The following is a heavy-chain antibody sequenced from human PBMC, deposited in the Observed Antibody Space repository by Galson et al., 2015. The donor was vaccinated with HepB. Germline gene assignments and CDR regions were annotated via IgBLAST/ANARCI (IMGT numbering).Heavy chain of an antibody. CDR2: IIPIFGTA. Sequence: SVKVSCKASGGTFSSYAISWVRQAPGQGLEWMGGIIPIFGTANYAQKFQGRVTITADESTSTAYMELSSPRSEDTAVYYCASLAPYDYVWGSYRSWFDPWGQGTLVTVSS. CDR1: GGTFSSYA. CDR3: ASLAPYDYVWGSYRSWFDP. J-gene: IGHJ5*02. V-gene: IGHV1-69*13. D-gene: IGHD3-16*02.